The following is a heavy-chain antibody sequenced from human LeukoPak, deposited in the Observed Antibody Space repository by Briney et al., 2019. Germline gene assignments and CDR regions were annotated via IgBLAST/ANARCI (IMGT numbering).Heavy chain of an antibody. Sequence: TSETLSLTCTVSGGSISSSSYYWGWIRQPPGKGLEWIGSIYYSGSTYYNPSLKSRVTISVDTSKNQFSLKLSSVTAADTAVYYCARPSDSSAVEVWGQGTLVTVSS. J-gene: IGHJ4*02. V-gene: IGHV4-39*01. CDR2: IYYSGST. CDR3: ARPSDSSAVEV. D-gene: IGHD6-19*01. CDR1: GGSISSSSYY.